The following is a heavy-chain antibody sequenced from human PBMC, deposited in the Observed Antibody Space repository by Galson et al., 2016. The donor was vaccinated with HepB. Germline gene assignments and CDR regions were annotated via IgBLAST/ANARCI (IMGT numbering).Heavy chain of an antibody. CDR2: IYYTGSA. J-gene: IGHJ6*02. D-gene: IGHD1-1*01. CDR3: ARHSRPGGTSGYYYGMDV. Sequence: ETLSLTCTFSGGSINSIIAYWGWIRQPPGQGLEWIGTIYYTGSASSSPSLTSRVTFSVETSKNQFALHLSSVTAADTAVYYCARHSRPGGTSGYYYGMDVWGQGTTVTVSS. CDR1: GGSINSIIAY. V-gene: IGHV4-39*01.